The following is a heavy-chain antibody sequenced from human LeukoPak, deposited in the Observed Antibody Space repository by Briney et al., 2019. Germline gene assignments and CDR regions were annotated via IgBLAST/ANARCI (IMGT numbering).Heavy chain of an antibody. D-gene: IGHD1-26*01. V-gene: IGHV3-23*01. CDR1: GFTFSSYA. CDR3: APKILGATAAYFDY. Sequence: GGSLRLSCAASGFTFSSYAMSWVRQAPGKGLEWVSAISGSGGSTYYADSVKGGFTISRDNSKNTLYLQMNSLRAEDTAVYYCAPKILGATAAYFDYWGQGTLVTVPS. CDR2: ISGSGGST. J-gene: IGHJ4*02.